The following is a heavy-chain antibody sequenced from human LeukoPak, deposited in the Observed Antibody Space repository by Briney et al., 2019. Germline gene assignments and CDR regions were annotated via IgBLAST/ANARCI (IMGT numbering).Heavy chain of an antibody. CDR2: ISSSSSYI. J-gene: IGHJ4*02. Sequence: TGGCLRLSCAASGFTFSSYGMNWVRLAPGKGLEWVSSISSSSSYIYYADSVKGRFTISRDNAKNSLYLQMNSLRAKDTAVYYCARDNYEQWLVHGFDYWGQGTLVTVSS. D-gene: IGHD6-19*01. CDR3: ARDNYEQWLVHGFDY. V-gene: IGHV3-21*01. CDR1: GFTFSSYG.